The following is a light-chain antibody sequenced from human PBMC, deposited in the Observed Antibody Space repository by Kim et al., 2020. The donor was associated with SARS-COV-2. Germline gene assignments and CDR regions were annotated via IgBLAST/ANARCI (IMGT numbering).Light chain of an antibody. J-gene: IGLJ3*02. Sequence: GKRITISSTRSSGSIASNYVQWYQQRPGSAPTTVIYEDNQRPSGVPDRFSGSIDSSSNSASLTISGLKTEDEADYYCQSYDSSNWVFGGGTKLTVL. V-gene: IGLV6-57*03. CDR2: EDN. CDR1: SGSIASNY. CDR3: QSYDSSNWV.